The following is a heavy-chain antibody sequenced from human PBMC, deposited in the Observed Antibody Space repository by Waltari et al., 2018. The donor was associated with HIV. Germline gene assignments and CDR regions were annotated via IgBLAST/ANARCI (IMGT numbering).Heavy chain of an antibody. CDR1: DFPFVTYH. CDR3: AREDLLYCGGDCYPGDY. V-gene: IGHV3-33*01. Sequence: VPLVATGGGVAEPGRSRDPPVEGVDFPFVTYHMPGARQAPGKGLEWVAVLWYDGSNKYYADSVNGRFTISRDNSKNTLYLQMSSLRAEDTAVYYCAREDLLYCGGDCYPGDYWGQGTLVTVSS. CDR2: LWYDGSNK. J-gene: IGHJ4*02. D-gene: IGHD2-21*02.